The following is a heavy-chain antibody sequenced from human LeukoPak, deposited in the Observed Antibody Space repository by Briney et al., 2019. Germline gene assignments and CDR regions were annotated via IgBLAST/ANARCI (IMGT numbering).Heavy chain of an antibody. Sequence: GGSLRLSCAASGFTFDDYAMHWVRPAPGKGLEWVSGIGWASGSIGYADSVKGRFTISRDNAKNLLYLQMNSLRAEDTAVYYCARTLRGSYYLGYYYYYMDVWGKGTTVTVSS. CDR2: IGWASGSI. CDR1: GFTFDDYA. D-gene: IGHD1-26*01. J-gene: IGHJ6*03. CDR3: ARTLRGSYYLGYYYYYMDV. V-gene: IGHV3-9*01.